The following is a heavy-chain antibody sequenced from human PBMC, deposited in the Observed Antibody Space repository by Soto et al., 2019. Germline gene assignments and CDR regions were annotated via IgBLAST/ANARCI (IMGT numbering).Heavy chain of an antibody. Sequence: PGESLKISCLVFGYSFTSYWIVWVRQMPGQGLEWREIINPVDSDTRYSPFFQGQVTISADMAISTAYLQWSSLKAAETAMYYCARQRLWFGELLDAIGKDGMVVWGQGTTVTV. CDR3: ARQRLWFGELLDAIGKDGMVV. V-gene: IGHV5-51*01. CDR1: GYSFTSYW. J-gene: IGHJ6*02. D-gene: IGHD3-10*01. CDR2: INPVDSDT.